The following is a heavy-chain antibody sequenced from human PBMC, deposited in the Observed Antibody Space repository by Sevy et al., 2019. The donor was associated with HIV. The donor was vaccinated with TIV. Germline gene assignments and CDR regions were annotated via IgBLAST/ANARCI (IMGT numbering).Heavy chain of an antibody. J-gene: IGHJ4*02. V-gene: IGHV3-23*01. D-gene: IGHD3-22*01. CDR2: IRGSGGST. CDR1: GFTFSSYT. CDR3: AKDRYYDSSGFYVWDY. Sequence: GGSLRLSCAASGFTFSSYTMSWVRQAPGKGLEWVSAIRGSGGSTYYAGSAQGRFTISRDNSKNTLYLQMDSLRAEDTAVYYCAKDRYYDSSGFYVWDYRGQGTLVTVSS.